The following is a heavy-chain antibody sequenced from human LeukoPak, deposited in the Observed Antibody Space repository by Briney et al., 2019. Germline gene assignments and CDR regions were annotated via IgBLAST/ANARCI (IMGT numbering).Heavy chain of an antibody. CDR1: GFTFSSYS. V-gene: IGHV3-21*01. CDR3: ARESTNYYDSSGYSPGGY. CDR2: ISSSSSYI. D-gene: IGHD3-22*01. Sequence: GGSLRLSCAASGFTFSSYSMNWVRQAPGKGLEWVSSISSSSSYIYYADSVKGRFTISRDNAKNSLYLQMNSLRAEDTAVYYCARESTNYYDSSGYSPGGYWGQGTLVTVSS. J-gene: IGHJ4*02.